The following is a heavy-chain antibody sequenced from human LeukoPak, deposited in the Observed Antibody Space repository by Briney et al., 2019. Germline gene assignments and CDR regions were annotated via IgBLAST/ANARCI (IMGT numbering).Heavy chain of an antibody. J-gene: IGHJ3*02. CDR3: AIGELGYCSGGSCSGAFDI. CDR2: IYYSGST. Sequence: GSLRLSCTVSGGSISSYYWSWIRQPPGKGLEWIGYIYYSGSTNYNPSLKSRVTISVDTSKNQFSLKLSSVTAADTAVYYCAIGELGYCSGGSCSGAFDIWGQGTMVTVSS. CDR1: GGSISSYY. V-gene: IGHV4-59*01. D-gene: IGHD2-15*01.